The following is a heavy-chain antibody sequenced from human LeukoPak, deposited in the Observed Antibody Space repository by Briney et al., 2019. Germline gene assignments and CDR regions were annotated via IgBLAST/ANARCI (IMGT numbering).Heavy chain of an antibody. J-gene: IGHJ6*03. CDR2: IWYDGSNK. D-gene: IGHD3-22*01. V-gene: IGHV3-33*06. CDR3: AKAGDSTGYSPSFYYCMDV. CDR1: GFTFTSNG. Sequence: GGSLRLSCAASGFTFTSNGMHWVRQAPGKGLEGVALIWYDGSNKYYADSVKGRFTISRDNSKNTLYLEMNSLRAEDTAVYYCAKAGDSTGYSPSFYYCMDVWGEGTTVTVSS.